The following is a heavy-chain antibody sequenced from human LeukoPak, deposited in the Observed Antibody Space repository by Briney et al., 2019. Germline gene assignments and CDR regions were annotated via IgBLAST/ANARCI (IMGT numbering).Heavy chain of an antibody. CDR1: GFTFTSYV. CDR2: IGGGGDYT. J-gene: IGHJ4*02. V-gene: IGHV3-23*01. Sequence: GGYLRLSCAASGFTFTSYVMSWVRQAPGKGLEWVSSIGGGGDYTYYSDSVKGRFTISRGNSENRVYLEMKSLRAEDTAVYYCARRTASDFWGQGTLVTVSS. CDR3: ARRTASDF. D-gene: IGHD2-21*02.